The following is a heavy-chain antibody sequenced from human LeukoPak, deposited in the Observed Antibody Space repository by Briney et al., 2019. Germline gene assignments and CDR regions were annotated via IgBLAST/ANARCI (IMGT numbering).Heavy chain of an antibody. CDR2: INHSGST. Sequence: SETLSLTCTVSGGSISSGSYYWSWIRQPPGKGLEWIGEINHSGSTNYNPSLKSRVTISVDTSKNQFSLKLSSVTAADTAVYYCARFTVVTWTRDYWGQGTLVTVSS. CDR3: ARFTVVTWTRDY. D-gene: IGHD4-23*01. CDR1: GGSISSGSYY. J-gene: IGHJ4*02. V-gene: IGHV4-39*07.